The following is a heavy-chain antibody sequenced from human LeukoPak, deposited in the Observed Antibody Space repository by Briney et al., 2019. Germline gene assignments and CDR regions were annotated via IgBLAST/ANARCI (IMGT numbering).Heavy chain of an antibody. CDR2: IYYSGST. V-gene: IGHV4-61*01. CDR3: ARSYGDYGDY. CDR1: GGSVSSGSYY. D-gene: IGHD4-17*01. Sequence: SETQSLTCTVSGGSVSSGSYYWSWIRQPPGKGLEWIGYIYYSGSTNYNPSLKSRVTISVDTSKNQFSLKLSSVTAADTAVYYCARSYGDYGDYWGQGTLVTVSS. J-gene: IGHJ4*02.